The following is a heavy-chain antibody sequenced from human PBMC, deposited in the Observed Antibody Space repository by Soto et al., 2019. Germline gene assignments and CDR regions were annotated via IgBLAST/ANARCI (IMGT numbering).Heavy chain of an antibody. CDR1: GGSISSGDYY. D-gene: IGHD5-12*01. CDR3: ARDSLGWLTEKYYYYYGMDV. Sequence: QVQLQESGPGLVKPSQTLSLTCTVSGGSISSGDYYWSWIRQPPGKGLEWIGYIYYSGSTYYNPSLKRRVTISVDTSKNQFSLKLSSVTAADTAVYYCARDSLGWLTEKYYYYYGMDVWGQGTTVTVSS. J-gene: IGHJ6*02. CDR2: IYYSGST. V-gene: IGHV4-30-4*01.